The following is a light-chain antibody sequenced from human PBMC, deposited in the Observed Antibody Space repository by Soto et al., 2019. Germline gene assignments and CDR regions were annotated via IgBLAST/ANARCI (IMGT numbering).Light chain of an antibody. J-gene: IGKJ1*01. V-gene: IGKV3-11*01. CDR1: QSVSSY. CDR2: DAS. Sequence: EIMLSQSPATLSLTPGERATLSCRASQSVSSYLAWYQQKPGQAPRLLIYDASNRATGIPARFSGSGSGTDFTLTISSLEPEDFAVYYCQQRRSWPRAFGQRSKADIK. CDR3: QQRRSWPRA.